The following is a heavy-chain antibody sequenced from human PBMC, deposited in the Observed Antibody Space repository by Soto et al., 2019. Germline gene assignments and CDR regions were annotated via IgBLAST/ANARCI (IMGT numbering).Heavy chain of an antibody. Sequence: QVHLVESGGGVVQPARSLRLSCTTSTFVFSVYSLHWVRQAPGKGLEWVALISHDGANKYYADSVKGRFTISRDNSQDTVYLQMNSLRPEDTAVYFCARDKDQSEFSGGTVHSWGQGTLVTVS. CDR1: TFVFSVYS. V-gene: IGHV3-30-3*01. D-gene: IGHD3-16*02. CDR3: ARDKDQSEFSGGTVHS. J-gene: IGHJ4*02. CDR2: ISHDGANK.